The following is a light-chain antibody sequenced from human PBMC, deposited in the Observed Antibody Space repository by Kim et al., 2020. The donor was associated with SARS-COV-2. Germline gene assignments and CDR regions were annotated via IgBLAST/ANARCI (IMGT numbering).Light chain of an antibody. V-gene: IGLV3-1*01. J-gene: IGLJ3*02. CDR1: KLGDRY. Sequence: SYELTQPPSVSVSPGQTASITCSGDKLGDRYANWYQQKPGQSPVLVMYQDSKRPSGIPERFSASSSGNTATLTISGTQAMDEADYYCQSWDSSVDWVFGGGTQRTVL. CDR2: QDS. CDR3: QSWDSSVDWV.